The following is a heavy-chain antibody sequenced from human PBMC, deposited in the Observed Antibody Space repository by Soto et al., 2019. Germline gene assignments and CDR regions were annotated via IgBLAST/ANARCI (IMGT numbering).Heavy chain of an antibody. CDR1: GVSFSGYY. Sequence: SETLSLTCAVYGVSFSGYYWSWIRQPPGKGLEWIGEINHSGSTNYNPSLKSRVTISVDTSKNQFSLKLSSVTAADTAVYYCASRITMVRGVRYYFDYWGQGTLVTVSS. J-gene: IGHJ4*02. CDR2: INHSGST. CDR3: ASRITMVRGVRYYFDY. D-gene: IGHD3-10*01. V-gene: IGHV4-34*01.